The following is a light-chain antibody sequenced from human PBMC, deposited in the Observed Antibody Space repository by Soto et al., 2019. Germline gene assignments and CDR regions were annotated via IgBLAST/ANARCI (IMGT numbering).Light chain of an antibody. V-gene: IGLV6-57*02. Sequence: NFMLTQPHSVSESPGKTVTISCTGSGGSFATNYVQWYQQRPGSAPTTVIYEDNQRPSGVPDRFSGSIDSSSNSASLTLSGLKTEDEADYYCQSFDSTSVVFGGGTKVTVL. CDR1: GGSFATNY. CDR3: QSFDSTSVV. CDR2: EDN. J-gene: IGLJ3*02.